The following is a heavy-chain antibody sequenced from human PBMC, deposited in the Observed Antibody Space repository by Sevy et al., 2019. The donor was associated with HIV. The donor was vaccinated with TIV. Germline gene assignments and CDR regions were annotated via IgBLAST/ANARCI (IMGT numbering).Heavy chain of an antibody. CDR3: ARGRYCVDGSCYFDY. Sequence: GGSLRLSCAASGFTFSSFYMTWVRQAPGKGLEWVATINQDANEKYYVDSVKGRFTISRDNAKSSLYLQMNSLRAEDTAVYYCARGRYCVDGSCYFDYWGQGTLVTVSS. D-gene: IGHD2-15*01. CDR1: GFTFSSFY. V-gene: IGHV3-7*01. J-gene: IGHJ4*02. CDR2: INQDANEK.